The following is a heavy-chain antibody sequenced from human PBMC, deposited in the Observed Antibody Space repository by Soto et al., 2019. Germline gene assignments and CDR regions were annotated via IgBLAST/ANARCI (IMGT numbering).Heavy chain of an antibody. CDR3: ASMGYLYYFYSLHF. CDR1: GFNFINAT. D-gene: IGHD3-16*01. CDR2: ISYDGGNK. J-gene: IGHJ6*02. V-gene: IGHV3-30-3*01. Sequence: QVQLVESGGGVVQPGRSLRLSCAVSGFNFINATMHWVRQAPGKGLEWVASISYDGGNKHYADSVKGRFTISRDNFKITLFLQLNSLRPEATAVCYYASMGYLYYFYSLHFWGQGTTVAVSS.